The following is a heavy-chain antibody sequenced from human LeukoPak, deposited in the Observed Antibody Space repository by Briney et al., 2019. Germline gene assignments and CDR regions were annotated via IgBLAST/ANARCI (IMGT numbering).Heavy chain of an antibody. CDR2: ISSNGGST. J-gene: IGHJ4*02. Sequence: GGSLRLSCSASGFTFSSYAMHWVRQAPGKGLEYVSAISSNGGSTYYADSVKGRFTISRDNSKNTLYLQVSSLRVEDTAVYYCVRDPRNCGGDCYSGGYFDYWGQGTLVTVSS. CDR1: GFTFSSYA. V-gene: IGHV3-64D*09. D-gene: IGHD2-21*02. CDR3: VRDPRNCGGDCYSGGYFDY.